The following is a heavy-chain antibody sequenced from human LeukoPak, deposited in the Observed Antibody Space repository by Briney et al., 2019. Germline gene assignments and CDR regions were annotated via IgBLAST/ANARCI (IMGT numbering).Heavy chain of an antibody. V-gene: IGHV4-61*02. J-gene: IGHJ4*02. CDR2: IYTSGST. CDR3: ARFYSNYGGFDY. Sequence: SETLSLTCTVSGGSISSGSYYWSWIRQPAGKGLEWIGRIYTSGSTNYNPSLKSRVSISVDTSKNQFSLKLSSVTAADTAVYYCARFYSNYGGFDYWGQGTLVTVSS. CDR1: GGSISSGSYY. D-gene: IGHD4-11*01.